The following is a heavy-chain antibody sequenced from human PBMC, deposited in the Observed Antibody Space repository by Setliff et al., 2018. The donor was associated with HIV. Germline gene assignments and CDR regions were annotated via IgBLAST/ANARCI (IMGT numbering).Heavy chain of an antibody. Sequence: SETLSLTCTVSGGSITSHYWNWIRQPPGQGLEWIGFTHYSGRTSQNPSLTSRVTFSVDTSKNQFSLKLSSVTDVDTAVYYCARWGETETPTSVKAFDIWGQGTLVTVS. CDR3: ARWGETETPTSVKAFDI. CDR1: GGSITSHY. J-gene: IGHJ3*02. V-gene: IGHV4-59*11. CDR2: THYSGRT. D-gene: IGHD1-26*01.